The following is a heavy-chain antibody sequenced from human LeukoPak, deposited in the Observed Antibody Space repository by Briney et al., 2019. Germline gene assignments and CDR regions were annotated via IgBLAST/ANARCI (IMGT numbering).Heavy chain of an antibody. CDR3: ASQRPYTGTYYFDY. CDR2: IYTSGST. D-gene: IGHD1-1*01. V-gene: IGHV4-61*02. Sequence: SQTLSLTCTVSGGSISSGSYYWSWIRQPAGKGLEWLGRIYTSGSTNYNPSLKSRVAISVDTSKNQFSLKLSSVTAADTAVYYCASQRPYTGTYYFDYWGQGTLVTVSS. J-gene: IGHJ4*02. CDR1: GGSISSGSYY.